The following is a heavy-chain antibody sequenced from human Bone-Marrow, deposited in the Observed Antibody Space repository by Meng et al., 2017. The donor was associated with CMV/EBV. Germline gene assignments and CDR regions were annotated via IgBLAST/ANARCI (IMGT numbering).Heavy chain of an antibody. V-gene: IGHV3-23*01. Sequence: LSLTCAASGFTVSSNYMSWVRQAPGKGLEWVSAISGSGGSTYYADSVKGRFTISRDNSKNTLYLQMNSLRAEDTAVYYCAKSPPGYCSSTSCPLAEYFQHWGQGTLVTVSS. CDR1: GFTVSSNY. J-gene: IGHJ1*01. CDR3: AKSPPGYCSSTSCPLAEYFQH. D-gene: IGHD2-2*01. CDR2: ISGSGGST.